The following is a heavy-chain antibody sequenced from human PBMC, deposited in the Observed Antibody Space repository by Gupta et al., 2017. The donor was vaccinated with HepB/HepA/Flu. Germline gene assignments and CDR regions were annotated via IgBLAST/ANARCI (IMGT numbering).Heavy chain of an antibody. CDR1: GFTFSSYE. CDR2: ISSSGSTI. V-gene: IGHV3-48*03. CDR3: ARSGPQYYYYYYGMDV. Sequence: EVQLVESGGGLVQPGGSLRLSCAASGFTFSSYEMNWVRQAPGKGLEWVSYISSSGSTIYYADSVKGRFTISRDNAKNSLYLQMNSLRAEDTAVYYCARSGPQYYYYYYGMDVWGQGTTVTVTS. J-gene: IGHJ6*02. D-gene: IGHD3-10*01.